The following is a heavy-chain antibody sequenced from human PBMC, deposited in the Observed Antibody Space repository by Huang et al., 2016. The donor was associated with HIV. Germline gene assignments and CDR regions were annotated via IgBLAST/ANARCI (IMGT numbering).Heavy chain of an antibody. D-gene: IGHD1-7*01. J-gene: IGHJ6*02. CDR1: GVTFSSDG. V-gene: IGHV3-30*18. Sequence: QVQLVESGGGVVQPGRSLRLSCAASGVTFSSDGMDWVRQGAGKGRGWVAVISYDGNNKYYADSVKGRFTISRDNSKNTLYLQMNSLRTEDTAVYYCAKDYAGTTALTWSYYSYGMDVWGQGTTVTVSS. CDR3: AKDYAGTTALTWSYYSYGMDV. CDR2: ISYDGNNK.